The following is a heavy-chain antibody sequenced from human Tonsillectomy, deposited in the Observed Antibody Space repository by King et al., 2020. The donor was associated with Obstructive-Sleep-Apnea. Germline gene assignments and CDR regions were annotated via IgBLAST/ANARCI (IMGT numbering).Heavy chain of an antibody. Sequence: QLQESGPGLVKPSETLSLTCTVSGGSISSRSYSWGWIRQPPGKGLGCIGNIYYIGTTYYKPSLKSRVTISADTPKNPFFLKMTSVTAADTAVYYCAGGIDGYHAAYFDYWGQGTLVTVSS. D-gene: IGHD5-24*01. CDR3: AGGIDGYHAAYFDY. J-gene: IGHJ4*02. CDR2: IYYIGTT. CDR1: GGSISSRSYS. V-gene: IGHV4-39*07.